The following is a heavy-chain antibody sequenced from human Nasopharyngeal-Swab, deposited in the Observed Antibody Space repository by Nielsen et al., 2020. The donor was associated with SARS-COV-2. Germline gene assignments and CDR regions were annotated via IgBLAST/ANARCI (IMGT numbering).Heavy chain of an antibody. D-gene: IGHD6-19*01. CDR1: GYTFTGYY. V-gene: IGHV1-2*06. J-gene: IGHJ6*02. CDR3: ARDPTSVAGTGDYYYGMDV. Sequence: ASVKVSCKASGYTFTGYYMHWVRQAPGQGLEGMGRINPNSGGTNYAQKFQGRVTMTRDTSISTAYMELSRLRSDDTAVYYCARDPTSVAGTGDYYYGMDVWGQETTVTVSS. CDR2: INPNSGGT.